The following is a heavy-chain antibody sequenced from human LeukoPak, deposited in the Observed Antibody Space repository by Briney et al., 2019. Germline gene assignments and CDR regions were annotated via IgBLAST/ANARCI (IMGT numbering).Heavy chain of an antibody. Sequence: GGSLRLSCAASGFTFTTYYMTWVRQASGKGLEWVANINQDGSVKNYVDSVKGRFTFSRDNARNSVYLQMDSLTADDTAVYYCARENWSIDYWGQGTLVTVSS. V-gene: IGHV3-7*01. D-gene: IGHD1-1*01. CDR1: GFTFTTYY. CDR2: INQDGSVK. CDR3: ARENWSIDY. J-gene: IGHJ4*02.